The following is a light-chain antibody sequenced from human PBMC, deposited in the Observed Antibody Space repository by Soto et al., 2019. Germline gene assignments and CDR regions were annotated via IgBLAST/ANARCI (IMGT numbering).Light chain of an antibody. CDR2: GAS. Sequence: EIVLTQSPGTLSLSPGERATLSCRASQRVSSNYLASYQQKPGQAPRLPIYGASGRATGIPDRFSGSGSGTDFTLTISRLEPEDFAVYYCQQYGSSQTLGQRTKLQIK. CDR1: QRVSSNY. J-gene: IGKJ2*01. CDR3: QQYGSSQT. V-gene: IGKV3-20*01.